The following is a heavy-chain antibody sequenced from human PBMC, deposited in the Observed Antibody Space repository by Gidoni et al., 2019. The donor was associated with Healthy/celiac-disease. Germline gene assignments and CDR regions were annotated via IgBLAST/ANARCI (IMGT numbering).Heavy chain of an antibody. CDR1: GGPFSSYA. CDR2: IIPIFGTA. D-gene: IGHD1-26*01. V-gene: IGHV1-69*01. J-gene: IGHJ3*02. Sequence: QVQLGQSGAEVKKPGSSVKGSCKASGGPFSSYAISWVRQAPGQGLEWMGGIIPIFGTANYAQKFQGRVTITADESTSTAYMELSSLRSEDTAVYYCASSGSYSYAFDIWGQGTMVTVSS. CDR3: ASSGSYSYAFDI.